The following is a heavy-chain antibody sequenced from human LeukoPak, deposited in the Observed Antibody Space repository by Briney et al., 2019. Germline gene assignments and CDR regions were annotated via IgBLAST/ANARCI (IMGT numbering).Heavy chain of an antibody. J-gene: IGHJ4*02. Sequence: ASVKVSCKASGYTFTSYAMHWVRQAPGQRLEWMGWINAGNGNTKYSQKFRGRVTITRDTSASTAYMELSSLRSEDTAVYYCARDYPGIAAAGPFDYWGQGTLVTVSS. CDR2: INAGNGNT. D-gene: IGHD6-13*01. V-gene: IGHV1-3*01. CDR3: ARDYPGIAAAGPFDY. CDR1: GYTFTSYA.